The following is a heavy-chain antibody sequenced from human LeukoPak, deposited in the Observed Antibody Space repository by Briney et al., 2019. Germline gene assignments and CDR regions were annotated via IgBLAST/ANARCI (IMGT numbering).Heavy chain of an antibody. V-gene: IGHV3-21*01. D-gene: IGHD6-13*01. CDR3: ARDPRSAGGSWFDP. J-gene: IGHJ5*02. CDR2: ISSSSSYI. CDR1: GFTFSNYG. Sequence: KSGGSLRLSCAASGFTFSNYGMHWVRQAPGKGLEWVSSISSSSSYIYYADSVKGRFTISRDNAKNSLYLQMNSLRAEDTAVYYCARDPRSAGGSWFDPWGQGTLVTVSS.